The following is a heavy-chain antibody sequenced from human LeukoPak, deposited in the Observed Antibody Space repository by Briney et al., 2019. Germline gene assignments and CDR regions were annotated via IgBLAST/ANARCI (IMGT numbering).Heavy chain of an antibody. J-gene: IGHJ3*01. CDR2: FYPGDSGP. CDR1: GYRFTRYC. Sequence: GESLKISCKVSGYRFTRYCIGWVRQMPGKGLEWMGIFYPGDSGPTYSPSFQGQVTISVDKSINTAYLQWSSLQASDTAMYYCGMSGDRVPLQDDVFDVWGQGTMVTVST. D-gene: IGHD1-26*01. V-gene: IGHV5-51*01. CDR3: GMSGDRVPLQDDVFDV.